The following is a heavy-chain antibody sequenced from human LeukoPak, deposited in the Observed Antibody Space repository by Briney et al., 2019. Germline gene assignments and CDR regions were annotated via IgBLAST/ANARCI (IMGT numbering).Heavy chain of an antibody. V-gene: IGHV3-20*04. Sequence: GGSLRLSCAASGFTFDDYGMSWVRQAPGKGLEWVSGINWNGGSTGYADSVKGRFTISRDNAKNSLYLQMNSLRAEDTALYYCARYRGYCYGRGAFDIWGQGTMVTVSS. J-gene: IGHJ3*02. CDR1: GFTFDDYG. CDR2: INWNGGST. D-gene: IGHD5-18*01. CDR3: ARYRGYCYGRGAFDI.